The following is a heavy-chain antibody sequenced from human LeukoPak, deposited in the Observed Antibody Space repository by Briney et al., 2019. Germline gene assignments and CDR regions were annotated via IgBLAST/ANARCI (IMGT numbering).Heavy chain of an antibody. J-gene: IGHJ4*02. D-gene: IGHD5-12*01. Sequence: SETLSLTCAVDGGSFSCYYWSWIRQPPGKGLEWIGEINHSGSTNYNPSLKSRVTISVDTSKNQFSLKLSSVTAADTAVYYCARVKRYSGYDSPLDYWGQGTLVTVSS. CDR1: GGSFSCYY. CDR3: ARVKRYSGYDSPLDY. CDR2: INHSGST. V-gene: IGHV4-34*01.